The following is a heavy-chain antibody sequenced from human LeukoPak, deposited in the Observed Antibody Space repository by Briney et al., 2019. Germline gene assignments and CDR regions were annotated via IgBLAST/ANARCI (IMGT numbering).Heavy chain of an antibody. CDR2: ISYDGSNK. Sequence: GGALRLSCAASGFAFSSYAIHWVRQAPGKGLEWVAVISYDGSNKYYADSVKGRFTISRDNSKNTLYLQMNSLRAEDTAVYYCARAVEYSSGWDYWGQGTLVTVSS. D-gene: IGHD6-19*01. CDR1: GFAFSSYA. V-gene: IGHV3-30-3*01. J-gene: IGHJ4*02. CDR3: ARAVEYSSGWDY.